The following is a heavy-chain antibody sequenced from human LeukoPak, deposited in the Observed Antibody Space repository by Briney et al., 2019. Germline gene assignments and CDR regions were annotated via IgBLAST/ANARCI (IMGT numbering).Heavy chain of an antibody. Sequence: ASVKVSFKASGYTFSIYYIHWVRQAPGQGLEWMGWLNPNSGGTNYAHKFQGRVTMTRDTSISTAYMDLSRLRSDDTAVYYCARLSSDYWFDTWGQGTLVTVSA. V-gene: IGHV1-2*02. D-gene: IGHD3-22*01. CDR2: LNPNSGGT. J-gene: IGHJ5*02. CDR3: ARLSSDYWFDT. CDR1: GYTFSIYY.